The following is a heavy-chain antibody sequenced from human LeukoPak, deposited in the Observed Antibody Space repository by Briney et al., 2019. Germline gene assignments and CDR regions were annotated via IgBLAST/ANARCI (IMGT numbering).Heavy chain of an antibody. D-gene: IGHD3-3*01. V-gene: IGHV3-23*01. CDR1: GFTVSSNY. CDR2: ISGSGGST. CDR3: AKVPTYYDFWSGYSYFDY. Sequence: PGGSLRLSCAASGFTVSSNYMSWVRQAPGKGLEWVSAISGSGGSTYYADSVKGRFTISRGNSKNTLYLQMNSLRAEDTAVYYCAKVPTYYDFWSGYSYFDYWGQGTLVTVSS. J-gene: IGHJ4*02.